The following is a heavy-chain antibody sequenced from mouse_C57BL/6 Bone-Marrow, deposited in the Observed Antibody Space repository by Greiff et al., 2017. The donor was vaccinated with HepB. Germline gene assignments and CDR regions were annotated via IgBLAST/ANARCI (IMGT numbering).Heavy chain of an antibody. CDR3: TGLNWDKGS. Sequence: EVKLVESGGGLVQPGGSMKFSCVASGFTFSNYWMNWVRQSPEKGLEWVAQIRLKSDNYATHYAESVKGRFTISRDDSKRSVYLQINNLSAEDTGIYYSTGLNWDKGSWGQGTTLPVSS. D-gene: IGHD4-1*01. CDR2: IRLKSDNYAT. V-gene: IGHV6-3*01. J-gene: IGHJ2*01. CDR1: GFTFSNYW.